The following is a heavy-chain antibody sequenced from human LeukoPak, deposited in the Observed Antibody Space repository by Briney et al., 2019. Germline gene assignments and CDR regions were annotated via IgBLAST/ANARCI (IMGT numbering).Heavy chain of an antibody. D-gene: IGHD1-14*01. CDR2: INPDSGGT. CDR3: VRSGHHFDLDH. CDR1: GYTFTGYY. Sequence: ASVKVSCKASGYTFTGYYVHWVRQAPGQGLEWTGWINPDSGGTNYAQNFQGRVTMTRDTSISTAYMELSRLTSDDTAVYYCVRSGHHFDLDHWGQGTLVTVSS. J-gene: IGHJ4*02. V-gene: IGHV1-2*02.